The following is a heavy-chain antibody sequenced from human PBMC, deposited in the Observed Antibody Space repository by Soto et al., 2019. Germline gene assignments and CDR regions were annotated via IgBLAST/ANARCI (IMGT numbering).Heavy chain of an antibody. Sequence: SETLSLTGTVSGGSISGYCWSWIRQPPGKGMEWIGYIYYNGSTNYNPSLKSRVTISVDTSKNQFSLKLSSVTAADTAVYYCARDRPARASGYPLSPPYYYYVMDVWGQGTTVTVSS. CDR1: GGSISGYC. V-gene: IGHV4-59*01. D-gene: IGHD5-12*01. CDR2: IYYNGST. J-gene: IGHJ6*02. CDR3: ARDRPARASGYPLSPPYYYYVMDV.